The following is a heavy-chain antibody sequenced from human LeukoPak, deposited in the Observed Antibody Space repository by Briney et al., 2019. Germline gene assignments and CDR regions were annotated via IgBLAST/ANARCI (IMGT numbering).Heavy chain of an antibody. CDR2: INPNSGGT. Sequence: ASVKVSCKASGYTFTGYYMHWVRQAPGQGLEWMGWINPNSGGTNYAQKLQGRATITRDTSISTAYMELSRLRSDDTAVYYCARDLFHYYYSSGYPHHPIDYWGQGTLVTVS. CDR1: GYTFTGYY. V-gene: IGHV1-2*02. CDR3: ARDLFHYYYSSGYPHHPIDY. D-gene: IGHD3-22*01. J-gene: IGHJ4*02.